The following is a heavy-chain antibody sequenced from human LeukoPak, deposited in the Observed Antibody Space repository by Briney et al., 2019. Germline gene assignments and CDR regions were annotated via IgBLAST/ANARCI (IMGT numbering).Heavy chain of an antibody. J-gene: IGHJ6*03. V-gene: IGHV4-4*07. Sequence: SETLSLTCTVSGGSISSYYWSWIRQPAGKGLEWIGRIYTSGSTNYNPSLKSRVTMSVDTSKNQFSLKLSSVTAADTAVYYCARDSMRYDSSGYYRYYYMDVWGKGTTVTISS. CDR1: GGSISSYY. CDR2: IYTSGST. D-gene: IGHD3-22*01. CDR3: ARDSMRYDSSGYYRYYYMDV.